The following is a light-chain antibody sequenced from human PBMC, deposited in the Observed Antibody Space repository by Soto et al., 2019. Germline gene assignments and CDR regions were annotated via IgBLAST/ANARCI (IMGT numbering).Light chain of an antibody. CDR2: GNN. V-gene: IGLV1-40*01. CDR1: SSTIGAGYD. CDR3: QSYDSSRSGNVV. Sequence: QSVLTQPPSVSGAPGQRVTISCTGSSSTIGAGYDVHWYQLLPGTAPKLLVYGNNNRPSGVPDRFSGSKSGTSASLAITGLQAEDEADYYCQSYDSSRSGNVVFGGGTKLTVL. J-gene: IGLJ2*01.